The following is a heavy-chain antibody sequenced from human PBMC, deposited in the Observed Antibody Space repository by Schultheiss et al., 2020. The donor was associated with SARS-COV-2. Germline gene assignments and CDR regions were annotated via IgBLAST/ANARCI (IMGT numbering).Heavy chain of an antibody. Sequence: GESLKISCAASGFTFSYFGMHWVRQAPGKGLEWVAFISYDGSNKNYADSVKGRFTISRDNSKNTLFLQMNSLRAEDTALYYCAGEVGGSSWYYFDYWGQGTLVTVSS. CDR1: GFTFSYFG. J-gene: IGHJ4*02. CDR3: AGEVGGSSWYYFDY. V-gene: IGHV3-30*03. D-gene: IGHD6-13*01. CDR2: ISYDGSNK.